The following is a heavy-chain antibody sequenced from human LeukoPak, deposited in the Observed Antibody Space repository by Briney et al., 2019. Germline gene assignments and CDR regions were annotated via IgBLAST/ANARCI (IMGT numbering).Heavy chain of an antibody. Sequence: GGSLRLSCAASGFTFSSYWMSWVRQAPGKGLEWVANIKQDGSEKYYVDSVKGRFTISRDNSKSTVYLQMNSLRGEDTAVYYCARDSSVRGLIISVWGRGTLVTVSS. J-gene: IGHJ4*02. CDR2: IKQDGSEK. V-gene: IGHV3-7*01. D-gene: IGHD3-10*01. CDR1: GFTFSSYW. CDR3: ARDSSVRGLIISV.